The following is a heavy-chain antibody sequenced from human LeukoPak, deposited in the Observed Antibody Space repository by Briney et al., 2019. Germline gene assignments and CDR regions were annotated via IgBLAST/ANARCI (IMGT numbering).Heavy chain of an antibody. J-gene: IGHJ4*02. Sequence: ASVKVSCKASGYTFTSYDINWVRQATGQGLEWMGWMNPSSGNTGYAQKFQGRVTMTRNTSISTAYMELSSLRSEDTAVYYCARAANYDILTGYGNFDYWGQGTLVTVSS. D-gene: IGHD3-9*01. CDR1: GYTFTSYD. CDR2: MNPSSGNT. CDR3: ARAANYDILTGYGNFDY. V-gene: IGHV1-8*01.